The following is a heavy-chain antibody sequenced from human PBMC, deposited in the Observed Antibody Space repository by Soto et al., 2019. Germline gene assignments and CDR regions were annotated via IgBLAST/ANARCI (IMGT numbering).Heavy chain of an antibody. CDR2: IIPIFGTA. V-gene: IGHV1-69*13. CDR3: ARLGYCSGGSCYSKSDY. CDR1: GGTFSSYA. J-gene: IGHJ4*02. D-gene: IGHD2-15*01. Sequence: SVKVSCKASGGTFSSYAISWVRQAPGQGLEWMGGIIPIFGTANYAQKFQGRVTITADESTSTAYMELSSLRSEDTAVYYCARLGYCSGGSCYSKSDYWGQGTLVTVSS.